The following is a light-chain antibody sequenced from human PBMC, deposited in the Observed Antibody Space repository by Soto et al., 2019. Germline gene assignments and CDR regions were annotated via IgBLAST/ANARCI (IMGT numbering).Light chain of an antibody. Sequence: EFVLTQSTGTLSLSPGGRATLSCRASQSVSSNLAWYQQKPGQAPRLLIYGASNRATGIPARFSGSGSGTDFTLTISSLAPEDSAVYYCQERSNWPPITFGQGTRLEIK. J-gene: IGKJ5*01. CDR3: QERSNWPPIT. V-gene: IGKV3-11*01. CDR2: GAS. CDR1: QSVSSN.